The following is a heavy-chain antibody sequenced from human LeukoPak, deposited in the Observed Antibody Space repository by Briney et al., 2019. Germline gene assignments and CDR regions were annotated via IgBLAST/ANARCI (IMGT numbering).Heavy chain of an antibody. J-gene: IGHJ4*02. V-gene: IGHV3-7*01. CDR2: IKQDGSEK. D-gene: IGHD3-10*01. CDR1: GFSITSYW. Sequence: GGSLRLPCTASGFSITSYWMSWVRQAPGKGLEWVANIKQDGSEKYYVDSVKGQFTISRDNAKNSLYLQMNSLRADDTAVYYCARRFGYYGSGSHYNFDYWGQGTLVTVSS. CDR3: ARRFGYYGSGSHYNFDY.